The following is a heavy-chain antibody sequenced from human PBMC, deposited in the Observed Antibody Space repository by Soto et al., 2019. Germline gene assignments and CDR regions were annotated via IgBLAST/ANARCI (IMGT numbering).Heavy chain of an antibody. CDR2: TDPRGGST. Sequence: GASVKVSCKASGYSFTSYYMHWVRQAPGQGLEWMAITDPRGGSTNYARKFQGRVTMTWDTSTSTFYMQLRNLRSEDTAAYYCARDAVYGAYPSGYYYYAMDVWGQGSTVTVSS. V-gene: IGHV1-46*01. D-gene: IGHD2-8*01. CDR3: ARDAVYGAYPSGYYYYAMDV. J-gene: IGHJ6*02. CDR1: GYSFTSYY.